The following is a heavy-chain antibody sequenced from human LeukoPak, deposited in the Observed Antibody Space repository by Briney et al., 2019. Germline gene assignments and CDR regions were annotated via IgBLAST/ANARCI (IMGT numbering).Heavy chain of an antibody. CDR1: GFTFSSYE. CDR3: ARAPGYRGFLDY. Sequence: PGGSLRLSCAASGFTFSSYEMNWVRQAPGKVLEWVSSISSSSSYIYYADSVKGRFTISRDNAKNSLYLQMNSLRAEDTAVYYCARAPGYRGFLDYWGQGNLVTVSS. CDR2: ISSSSSYI. V-gene: IGHV3-21*01. J-gene: IGHJ4*02. D-gene: IGHD5-18*01.